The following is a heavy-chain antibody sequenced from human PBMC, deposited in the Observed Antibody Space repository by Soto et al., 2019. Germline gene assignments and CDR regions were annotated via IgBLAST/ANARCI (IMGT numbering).Heavy chain of an antibody. CDR3: ARSRVGYFDY. V-gene: IGHV4-59*01. J-gene: IGHJ4*02. CDR2: IYYSGST. Sequence: LSETLSLTCTVSGGSISSYYWSWIRQPPGKGLEWIGYIYYSGSTNYNPSLKSRVTISVDTSKNQFSLKLSSVTAADTAVYYCARSRVGYFDYWGQGTLVTVSS. D-gene: IGHD1-26*01. CDR1: GGSISSYY.